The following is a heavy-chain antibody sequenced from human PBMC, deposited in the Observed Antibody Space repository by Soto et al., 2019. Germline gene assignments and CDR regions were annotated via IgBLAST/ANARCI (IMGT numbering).Heavy chain of an antibody. CDR1: GVTFKSAW. V-gene: IGHV3-15*01. D-gene: IGHD6-13*01. J-gene: IGHJ4*02. CDR3: TTDRQYTSGWYARY. Sequence: EVQLVESGGGLLKPGGSRRLSCATSGVTFKSAWMSWVRQAPTKGLEWLGRIKSATDGGATDYAAPVKGRITISRDDSKNTLYLQINNLRTEDTGVYDCTTDRQYTSGWYARYWGQGALVTVSP. CDR2: IKSATDGGAT.